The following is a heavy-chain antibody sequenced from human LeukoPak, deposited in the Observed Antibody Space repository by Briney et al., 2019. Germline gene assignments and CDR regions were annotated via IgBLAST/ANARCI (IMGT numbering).Heavy chain of an antibody. CDR3: ARGATISETGYFDF. CDR2: IDHRGDT. Sequence: SETLSLTCAVYGGSFSRYYWGWIRQSPGKGREWIAEIDHRGDTNYNPSVKTRVTISVDTSKNQFSLKVRSLSAADTAVYYCARGATISETGYFDFWGQGTLVTVSS. J-gene: IGHJ4*03. CDR1: GGSFSRYY. D-gene: IGHD5-24*01. V-gene: IGHV4-34*01.